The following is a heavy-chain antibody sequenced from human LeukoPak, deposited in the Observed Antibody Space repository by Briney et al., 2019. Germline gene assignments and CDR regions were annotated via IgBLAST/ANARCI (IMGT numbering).Heavy chain of an antibody. J-gene: IGHJ4*02. Sequence: PGGSLRLSCAASGFTFSSYAMSWVRQAPVKGLEWVSAISGSGGSTYYADSVKGRFTISRDNSKNTLYLQMNSLRAEDTAVYYCAKAQLPMSGYFDYWGQGTLVTVSS. CDR3: AKAQLPMSGYFDY. D-gene: IGHD1-26*01. CDR2: ISGSGGST. CDR1: GFTFSSYA. V-gene: IGHV3-23*01.